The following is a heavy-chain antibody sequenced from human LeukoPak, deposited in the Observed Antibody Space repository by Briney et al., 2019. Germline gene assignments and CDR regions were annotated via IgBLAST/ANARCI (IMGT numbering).Heavy chain of an antibody. Sequence: GESLKISCKGSGYSFTSYWIGWVRQMPGKGLEWMGIIYPGDSDTRYSPSFQGQVTISADKSISTAYLQWSSLKASDTAMYYCARDRLRGYSGYGLDAFDIWGQGTMVTVSS. J-gene: IGHJ3*02. D-gene: IGHD5-12*01. CDR3: ARDRLRGYSGYGLDAFDI. CDR2: IYPGDSDT. CDR1: GYSFTSYW. V-gene: IGHV5-51*01.